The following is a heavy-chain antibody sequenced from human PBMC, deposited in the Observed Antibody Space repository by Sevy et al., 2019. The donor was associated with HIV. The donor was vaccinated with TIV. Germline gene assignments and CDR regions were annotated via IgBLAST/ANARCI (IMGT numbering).Heavy chain of an antibody. CDR2: INTGNGDT. V-gene: IGHV1-3*04. CDR3: ARDRGGSWDFDY. Sequence: ASVKVSCKASGYTFTSYVMHWVRQAPGQRLQWMGWINTGNGDTKYSEKLQGRVTITRDTSASTAYMELSSLRSEDTALYYCARDRGGSWDFDYWGQGTLVTVSS. J-gene: IGHJ4*02. D-gene: IGHD3-16*01. CDR1: GYTFTSYV.